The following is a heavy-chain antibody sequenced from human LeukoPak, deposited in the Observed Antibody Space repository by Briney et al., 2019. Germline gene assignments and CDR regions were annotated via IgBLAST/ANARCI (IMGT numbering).Heavy chain of an antibody. V-gene: IGHV4-59*08. CDR2: INYSGNT. CDR1: GGSFSGYY. Sequence: KPSETLSLTCAVYGGSFSGYYWSWIRQPPGKGLEWIGYINYSGNTNYNPSLKSRVTISVDTSKNQFSLKLSSVTAADTAVYYCASFSWGSGSYNQEAIWSWFDPWGQGTLVIVSS. J-gene: IGHJ5*02. CDR3: ASFSWGSGSYNQEAIWSWFDP. D-gene: IGHD3-10*01.